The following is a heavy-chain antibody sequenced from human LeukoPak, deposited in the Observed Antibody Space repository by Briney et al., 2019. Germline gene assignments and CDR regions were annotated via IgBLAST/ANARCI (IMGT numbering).Heavy chain of an antibody. CDR1: GYTFTSYA. CDR2: INAGNGNT. CDR3: ARARDIVVVVAATIFDY. D-gene: IGHD2-15*01. Sequence: ASVKVSCKASGYTFTSYAMHWVRQAPGQRLEWMGWINAGNGNTKYSQKFQGRVTMTRDTSTSTVYMELSSLRSEDTAVYYCARARDIVVVVAATIFDYWGQGTLVTVSS. J-gene: IGHJ4*02. V-gene: IGHV1-3*01.